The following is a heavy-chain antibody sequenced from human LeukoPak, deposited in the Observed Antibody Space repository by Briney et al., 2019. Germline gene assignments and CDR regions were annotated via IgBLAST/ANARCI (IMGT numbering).Heavy chain of an antibody. Sequence: GSSVKVSCKASGYTVTSYGISWVRQAPGQGLEWMGWISAYNGNTNYAQKLQGRVTMTTDTSTSTAYMELRSLRSDDTAVYYCARGDSSSWSSAHGPSDYWGQGTLVTVSS. J-gene: IGHJ4*02. CDR1: GYTVTSYG. CDR3: ARGDSSSWSSAHGPSDY. D-gene: IGHD6-13*01. V-gene: IGHV1-18*01. CDR2: ISAYNGNT.